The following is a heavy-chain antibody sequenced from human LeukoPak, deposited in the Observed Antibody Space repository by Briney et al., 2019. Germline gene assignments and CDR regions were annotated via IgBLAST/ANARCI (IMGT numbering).Heavy chain of an antibody. CDR2: ISHSRST. CDR1: GGSFGGYD. J-gene: IGHJ4*02. CDR3: AREEIVTAAILMY. V-gene: IGHV4-34*01. Sequence: AGTLCLTCAVSGGSFGGYDWSWIRQPPGKGLEWVGEISHSRSTKYTPSPTRQVTLSVDTTNKQSSLKLSTVPAAATDVYSCAREEIVTAAILMYWGQGTLVTASS. D-gene: IGHD6-25*01.